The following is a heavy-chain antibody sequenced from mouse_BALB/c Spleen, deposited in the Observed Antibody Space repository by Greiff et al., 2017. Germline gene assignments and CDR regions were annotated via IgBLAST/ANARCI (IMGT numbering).Heavy chain of an antibody. J-gene: IGHJ1*01. CDR3: AGRGSVCYFDV. Sequence: VQLQQSGPELEKPGASVKISCKASGYSFTGYNMNWVKQSNGKSLEWIGNIDPYYGGTSYNQKFKGKATLTVDKSSSTVYMELLSLESEDSAVCDSAGRGSVCYFDVWGAGTTVTVSS. CDR2: IDPYYGGT. V-gene: IGHV1S135*01. CDR1: GYSFTGYN.